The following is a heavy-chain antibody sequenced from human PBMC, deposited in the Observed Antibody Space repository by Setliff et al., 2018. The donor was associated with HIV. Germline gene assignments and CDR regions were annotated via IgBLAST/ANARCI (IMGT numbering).Heavy chain of an antibody. J-gene: IGHJ4*02. CDR1: GGSISGTTFY. D-gene: IGHD3-16*01. V-gene: IGHV4-39*01. Sequence: SETLSLTCAVSGGSISGTTFYWGWVRQSPEGGLEWIGSVYYTGRPFYNPSLKTRVNISVDSSRDQFSLKLTSATVADSAIYFCARQGLWGSYFNYWGRGTLVTVSS. CDR3: ARQGLWGSYFNY. CDR2: VYYTGRP.